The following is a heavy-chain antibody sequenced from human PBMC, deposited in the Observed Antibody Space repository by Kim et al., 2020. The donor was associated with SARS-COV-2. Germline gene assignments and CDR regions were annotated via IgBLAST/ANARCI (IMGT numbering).Heavy chain of an antibody. V-gene: IGHV3-33*06. CDR2: IWYDGSNK. CDR1: GFTFSSYG. CDR3: AKGPLRADYDILTGYQRIEGTYGMDV. D-gene: IGHD3-9*01. Sequence: GGSLRLSCAASGFTFSSYGMHWVRQAPGKGLEGVAVIWYDGSNKYYADSVKRRFTISRDNSKNTLYLQMNSLRAEDTAVYYCAKGPLRADYDILTGYQRIEGTYGMDVWGQGTTVTVSS. J-gene: IGHJ6*02.